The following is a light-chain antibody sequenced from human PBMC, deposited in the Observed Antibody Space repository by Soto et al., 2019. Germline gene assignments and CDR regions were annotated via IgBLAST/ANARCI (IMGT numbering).Light chain of an antibody. CDR2: GAS. V-gene: IGKV3-15*01. CDR3: QQYDNWPQT. J-gene: IGKJ1*01. Sequence: EIVMTQSPATLPVAPGEKITLSCRASQSVSSNFAWYQQKPGPPPRLLIYGASTRATGIPARFSGSGSGTEFTLTISSLQSEDFAVYYCQQYDNWPQTFGQGTKVDI. CDR1: QSVSSN.